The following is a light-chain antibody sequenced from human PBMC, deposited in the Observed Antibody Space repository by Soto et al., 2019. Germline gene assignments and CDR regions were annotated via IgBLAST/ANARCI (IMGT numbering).Light chain of an antibody. CDR3: QQYGSSYT. CDR1: QSVSSSY. V-gene: IGKV3-20*01. J-gene: IGKJ2*01. Sequence: ENVLTQSPGTLSLSPGERVTLSCRASQSVSSSYLAWYQQKSGQAPRLLVYGASIRAIGIPDRFSGSGSGTDFNLTISGLEPEDFAVYYCQQYGSSYTFGQGNKLEIK. CDR2: GAS.